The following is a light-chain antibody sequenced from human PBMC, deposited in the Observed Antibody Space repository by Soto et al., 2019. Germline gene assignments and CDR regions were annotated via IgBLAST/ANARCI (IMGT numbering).Light chain of an antibody. CDR2: NNH. CDR1: SSNIGAGYD. V-gene: IGLV1-40*01. J-gene: IGLJ2*01. Sequence: QSALTQPPSVSGAPGQSVTISCTGTSSNIGAGYDIHWYQQPPGTAPKLVIYNNHNRPSGVPDRFSGSKSGTSGSLAITGLQADDEADYFCQSYDGTLTGVIFGGGTKLTVL. CDR3: QSYDGTLTGVI.